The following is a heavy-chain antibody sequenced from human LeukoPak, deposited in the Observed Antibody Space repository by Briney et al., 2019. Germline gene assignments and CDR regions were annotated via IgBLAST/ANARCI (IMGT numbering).Heavy chain of an antibody. CDR2: INHSGNT. CDR1: GGSFSTYY. CDR3: ARGSSHYYDSSGYSLDY. Sequence: SETLSLTCAVYGGSFSTYYWSWLRQPPGKGLEWVGQINHSGNTNYNTSLKSRVTISVDTSKNQFSLKLTSVTAADTAVYYCARGSSHYYDSSGYSLDYWGQGTLVTVSS. D-gene: IGHD3-22*01. J-gene: IGHJ4*02. V-gene: IGHV4-34*01.